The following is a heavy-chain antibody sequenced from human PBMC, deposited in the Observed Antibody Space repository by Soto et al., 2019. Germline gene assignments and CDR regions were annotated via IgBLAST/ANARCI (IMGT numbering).Heavy chain of an antibody. CDR1: GGSISSSSYY. CDR3: ARLGLLWFGESFDY. D-gene: IGHD3-10*01. V-gene: IGHV4-39*01. CDR2: IYYSGST. Sequence: QLQLQESGPGLVKPSETLSLTCTVSGGSISSSSYYWGWIRQPPGKGLEWIGSIYYSGSTYYNPYLKSRVTISVDTSKNQFSLKLSSVTAADTAVYYCARLGLLWFGESFDYWGQGTLVTVSS. J-gene: IGHJ4*02.